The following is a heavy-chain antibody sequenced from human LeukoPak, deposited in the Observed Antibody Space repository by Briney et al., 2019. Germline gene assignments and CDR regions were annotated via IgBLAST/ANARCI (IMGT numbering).Heavy chain of an antibody. V-gene: IGHV3-21*01. CDR3: GGSYYFYGMDV. D-gene: IGHD3-10*01. Sequence: PGGSLRLSCAASRITFSIYNMNWVRQAPGKGLEWVSSISSSNSHIYYADSVKGRFTISRDNAKNSLYLQMNSLRAEDTAVYYCGGSYYFYGMDVWGQGTTVTVSS. CDR2: ISSSNSHI. J-gene: IGHJ6*02. CDR1: RITFSIYN.